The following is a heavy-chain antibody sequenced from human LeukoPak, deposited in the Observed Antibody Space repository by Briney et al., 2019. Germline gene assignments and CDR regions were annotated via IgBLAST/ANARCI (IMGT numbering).Heavy chain of an antibody. CDR2: IHQTGST. CDR3: AREGNDGYNYFDF. Sequence: PSETLSLTCTVSGDSISSHYWSWIRQPPGKGLEWIAYIHQTGSTNYNPSLKSRVTISVDASKNQFSLKVTSVTAADAAVYFCAREGNDGYNYFDFWGRGTLVTVSS. V-gene: IGHV4-59*11. J-gene: IGHJ4*02. CDR1: GDSISSHY. D-gene: IGHD5-24*01.